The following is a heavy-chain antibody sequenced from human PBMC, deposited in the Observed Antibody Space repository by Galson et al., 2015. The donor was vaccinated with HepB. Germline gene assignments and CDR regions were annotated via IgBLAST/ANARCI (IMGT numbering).Heavy chain of an antibody. CDR3: ARAHLLSDFDRINWVGFDY. CDR1: GFTFSSYW. Sequence: SLRLSCAASGFTFSSYWMSWVRQAPGKGLEWVANIKQDGSEKYYVDSVKGRFTISRDNAKNSLYLQMNSLRAEDTAVYYCARAHLLSDFDRINWVGFDYWGQGTLVTVSS. J-gene: IGHJ4*02. D-gene: IGHD3-9*01. CDR2: IKQDGSEK. V-gene: IGHV3-7*03.